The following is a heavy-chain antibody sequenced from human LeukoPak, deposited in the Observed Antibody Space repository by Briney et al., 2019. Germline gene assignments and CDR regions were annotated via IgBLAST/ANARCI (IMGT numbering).Heavy chain of an antibody. CDR1: GFTFSSYA. D-gene: IGHD6-6*01. J-gene: IGHJ4*02. Sequence: GESLRLSCAASGFTFSSYAMSWVRQAPGKGLEWVSGISGSGGSTKYADSVKGRFTISRDNSKNTLYLQMSSLRAEDTAVYYCAKEEYSSSYDYWGQGTLVTVSS. CDR2: ISGSGGST. V-gene: IGHV3-23*01. CDR3: AKEEYSSSYDY.